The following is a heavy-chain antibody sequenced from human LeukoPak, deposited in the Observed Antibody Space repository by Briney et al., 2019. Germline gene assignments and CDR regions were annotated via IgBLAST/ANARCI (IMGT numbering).Heavy chain of an antibody. CDR2: FDPEDGET. J-gene: IGHJ4*02. V-gene: IGHV1-24*01. D-gene: IGHD2-15*01. CDR1: GYTLTELS. Sequence: ASVKVSCKVSGYTLTELSMHWVRQAPGKGLEWMGGFDPEDGETIYTQKFQGRVTMTEDTSTDTAYMELSSLRSEDTAVYYCATDSTALVVADTRTFDYWGQGTLVTVSS. CDR3: ATDSTALVVADTRTFDY.